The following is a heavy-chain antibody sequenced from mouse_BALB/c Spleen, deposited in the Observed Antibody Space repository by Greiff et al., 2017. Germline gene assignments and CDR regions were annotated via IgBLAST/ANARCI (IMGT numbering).Heavy chain of an antibody. CDR1: GFTFSSYG. V-gene: IGHV5-6*01. CDR2: ISSGGSYT. Sequence: EVQVVESGGGLVKPGGSLKLSCAASGFTFSSYGMSWVRQTPDKRLEWVATISSGGSYTYYPDSVKGRFTISRDNAKNTLYLQMSSLKSEDTAMYYCASDYDGYYYAMDYWGQGTSVTVSS. D-gene: IGHD2-4*01. J-gene: IGHJ4*01. CDR3: ASDYDGYYYAMDY.